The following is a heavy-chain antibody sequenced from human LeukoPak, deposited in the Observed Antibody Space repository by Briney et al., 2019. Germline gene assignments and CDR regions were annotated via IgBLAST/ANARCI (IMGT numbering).Heavy chain of an antibody. J-gene: IGHJ4*02. D-gene: IGHD6-6*01. CDR2: IYTSGST. V-gene: IGHV4-4*09. CDR1: GGSISSYY. CDR3: ARHLGRTTIAAY. Sequence: SETLSLTCTVSGGSISSYYWSWLRQPPGKGLEWIGYIYTSGSTNYNPSLQSRVTISVDTSKNQFSLKLSSVTAADTAVYYCARHLGRTTIAAYWGQGTLVTVSS.